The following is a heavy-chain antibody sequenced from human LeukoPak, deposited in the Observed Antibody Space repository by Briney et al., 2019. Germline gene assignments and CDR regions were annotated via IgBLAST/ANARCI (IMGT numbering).Heavy chain of an antibody. CDR2: LCGSDGST. CDR1: AFTFSSYS. J-gene: IGHJ4*02. CDR3: AKLVVPAAMEPFHY. V-gene: IGHV3-23*01. D-gene: IGHD2-2*01. Sequence: GGSDRLSWPASAFTFSSYSMSSVRQDPGKGLECLSYLCGSDGSTYYADYVKGRFTISRDHSKNTSDLQMNSRRAEDTAVYYCAKLVVPAAMEPFHYWGQGPLVTLSS.